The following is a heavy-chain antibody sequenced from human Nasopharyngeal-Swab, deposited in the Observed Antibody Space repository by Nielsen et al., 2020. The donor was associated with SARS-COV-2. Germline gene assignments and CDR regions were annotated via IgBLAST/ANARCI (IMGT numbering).Heavy chain of an antibody. D-gene: IGHD2-15*01. J-gene: IGHJ3*02. CDR3: AKSSGGSPRRAFDI. CDR2: ISYDGSNK. Sequence: GGSLKISCAASGFTFSSYGMHWVRQAPGKGLEWVAVISYDGSNKYYADSVKGRFTISRDNSKNTLYLQMNSLRAEDTAVYYCAKSSGGSPRRAFDIWGQGTMVTVSS. V-gene: IGHV3-30*18. CDR1: GFTFSSYG.